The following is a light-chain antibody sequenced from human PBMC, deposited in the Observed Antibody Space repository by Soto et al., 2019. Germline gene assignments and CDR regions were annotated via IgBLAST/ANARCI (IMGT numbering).Light chain of an antibody. Sequence: DIQMTQSPSSVSASVGDRVTITCRASQGINNWLAWYQQKPGKVPKLLIYAASSLQSGVPSRFSGSGSGTDFTLTISSLQPEDFATYYCQQAHRFPRTFGQGTKLEIK. CDR1: QGINNW. J-gene: IGKJ2*01. V-gene: IGKV1-12*01. CDR3: QQAHRFPRT. CDR2: AAS.